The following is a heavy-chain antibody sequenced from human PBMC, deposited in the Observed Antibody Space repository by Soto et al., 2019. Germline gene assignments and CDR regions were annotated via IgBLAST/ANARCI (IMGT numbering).Heavy chain of an antibody. Sequence: EVQLLESGGGLVQPGGSLRLSCAASGFTFSSYAMSWVRQAPGKGLEWVSAISGSGGSTYYADSVKGRFTISRDNSKNTLYLQMNSLRAEDTAVYYCAKDPGDIVVVPALSYMDVWGKGTTVTVSS. CDR3: AKDPGDIVVVPALSYMDV. V-gene: IGHV3-23*01. D-gene: IGHD2-2*01. J-gene: IGHJ6*03. CDR1: GFTFSSYA. CDR2: ISGSGGST.